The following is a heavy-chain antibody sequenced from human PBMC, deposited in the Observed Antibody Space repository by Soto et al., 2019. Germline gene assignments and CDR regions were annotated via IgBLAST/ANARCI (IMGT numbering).Heavy chain of an antibody. Sequence: SETLSLTCTVSGGSISSYYWSWIRQPPGKGLEWIGYIYYSGSTNYNPSLKSRVTISVDTSKNQFSLKLSSVTAADTAVYYCARQTAKELDYWGQGTLVTVSS. D-gene: IGHD6-25*01. CDR3: ARQTAKELDY. V-gene: IGHV4-59*08. CDR2: IYYSGST. J-gene: IGHJ4*02. CDR1: GGSISSYY.